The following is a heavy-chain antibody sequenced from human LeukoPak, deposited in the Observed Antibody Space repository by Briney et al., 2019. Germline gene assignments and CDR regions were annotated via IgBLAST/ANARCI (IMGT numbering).Heavy chain of an antibody. Sequence: SRVTMPVDTSKNQFSLKLSSVTAADTAVYYCARGGVVVPTHYGMDVWGQGTTVTVSS. J-gene: IGHJ6*02. V-gene: IGHV4-59*09. CDR3: ARGGVVVPTHYGMDV. D-gene: IGHD2-2*01.